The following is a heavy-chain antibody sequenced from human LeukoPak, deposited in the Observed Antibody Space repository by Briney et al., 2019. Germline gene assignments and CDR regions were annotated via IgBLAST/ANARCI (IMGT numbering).Heavy chain of an antibody. CDR1: GFTFSSYG. J-gene: IGHJ4*02. V-gene: IGHV3-30*19. CDR2: ISYDGSNK. Sequence: GGSLRLSCAASGFTFSSYGMHWIRQAPGKGLEWVAVISYDGSNKYYADPVKGRFTISRDNSKNTLYLQMNSLRAEDTAVYYCARVGIAVAVPYYFDYWGQGTLVTVSS. D-gene: IGHD6-19*01. CDR3: ARVGIAVAVPYYFDY.